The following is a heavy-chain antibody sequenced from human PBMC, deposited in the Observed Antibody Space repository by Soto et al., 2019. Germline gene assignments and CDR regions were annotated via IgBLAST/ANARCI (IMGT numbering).Heavy chain of an antibody. CDR1: GFTFSSST. J-gene: IGHJ4*02. CDR3: AAYTSSCYFGH. V-gene: IGHV3-23*01. CDR2: ISGTGSGT. D-gene: IGHD6-13*01. Sequence: PGGSLRLSCAASGFTFSSSTMSWVRQAPGKGLEWVSSISGTGSGTYYAESVKSRVTISRDNSKNMLYLQMNILRAEDTATYHCAAYTSSCYFGHWGQGTLVTVSS.